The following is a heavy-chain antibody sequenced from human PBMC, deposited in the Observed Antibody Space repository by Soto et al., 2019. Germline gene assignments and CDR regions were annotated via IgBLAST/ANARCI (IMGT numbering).Heavy chain of an antibody. V-gene: IGHV5-51*01. J-gene: IGHJ6*02. CDR2: IYPDDSDT. CDR1: GYNFKTYW. CDR3: ARGGGWGTYYFDSAGYRHGDV. Sequence: PGESLKISCKGSGYNFKTYWIGWVRQSPGKGLEWMGIIYPDDSDTKYSPSFQGQVTISVDKSVSTAYLQWSSLKASDTAVYYCARGGGWGTYYFDSAGYRHGDVWGQGTTVTVSS. D-gene: IGHD3-22*01.